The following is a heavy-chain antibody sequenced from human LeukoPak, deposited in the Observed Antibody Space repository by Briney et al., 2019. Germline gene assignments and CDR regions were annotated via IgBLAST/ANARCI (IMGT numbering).Heavy chain of an antibody. CDR1: GGSFSGYY. CDR3: AREGLRLGELSLLYFDY. CDR2: INHSGST. Sequence: SEILSLTCAVYGGSFSGYYWSWIRQPPGKGLEWIGEINHSGSTNYNPSLKSRVTISVDTSKNQFSLKLSSVTAADTAVYYCAREGLRLGELSLLYFDYWGQGTLVTVSS. J-gene: IGHJ4*02. V-gene: IGHV4-34*01. D-gene: IGHD3-16*02.